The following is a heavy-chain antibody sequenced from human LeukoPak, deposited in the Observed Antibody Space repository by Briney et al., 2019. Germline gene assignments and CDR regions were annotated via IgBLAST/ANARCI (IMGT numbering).Heavy chain of an antibody. D-gene: IGHD2-2*01. Sequence: ASVKVSCKVSGYTLTELSMHWVRQAPGEGLEWMGGFDPEDGETIYAQKFQGRVTMTRDTSTSTVYMELSSLRSEDTAVYYCARALGYCSSTSCDDYWGQGTLVTVSS. V-gene: IGHV1-24*01. CDR2: FDPEDGET. CDR1: GYTLTELS. J-gene: IGHJ4*02. CDR3: ARALGYCSSTSCDDY.